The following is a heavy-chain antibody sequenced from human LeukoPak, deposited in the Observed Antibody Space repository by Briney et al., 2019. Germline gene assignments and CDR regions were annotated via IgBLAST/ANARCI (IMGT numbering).Heavy chain of an antibody. D-gene: IGHD6-6*01. CDR1: GGPIAVNHYY. J-gene: IGHJ4*02. V-gene: IGHV4-39*02. CDR3: AREHRSSKYFDS. CDR2: GLYTGNT. Sequence: SETLSLTCSVPGGPIAVNHYYWGWIRQPPGKGLEWIGSGLYTGNTYSNPSLRSRVTISVDTSKNEFSLKMNSVTAADTAVYYCAREHRSSKYFDSWGQGALMIVSS.